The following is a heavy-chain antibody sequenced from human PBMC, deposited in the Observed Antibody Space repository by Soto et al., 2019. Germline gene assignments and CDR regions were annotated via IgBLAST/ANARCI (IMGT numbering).Heavy chain of an antibody. CDR3: ARYCISTSCYDMGYYYYGMDV. CDR2: INAGNGNT. Sequence: APVNVSCKASGYTFTSYDIHWWRLAPGQRLEWKGWINAGNGNTKYSQKFQGRVTITRDTSASTAYMELSSLRSEDTAVYYCARYCISTSCYDMGYYYYGMDVWGQGTTVTVSS. D-gene: IGHD2-2*01. J-gene: IGHJ6*02. V-gene: IGHV1-3*01. CDR1: GYTFTSYD.